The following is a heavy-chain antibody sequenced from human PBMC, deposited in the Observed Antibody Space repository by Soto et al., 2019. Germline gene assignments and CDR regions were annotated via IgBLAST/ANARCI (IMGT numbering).Heavy chain of an antibody. CDR3: ARRGGGSYYDY. Sequence: EVQLLESGGGLVQPGGSLRLSCAASGFTFSSYAMRWVRQAPVKGLEWVSAISGSGGSTYYADSVKGRFTISRDNSINTLYLQMNSLSAEDAAGYYCARRGGGSYYDYWGQGTLVTVSS. CDR2: ISGSGGST. D-gene: IGHD1-26*01. J-gene: IGHJ4*02. V-gene: IGHV3-23*01. CDR1: GFTFSSYA.